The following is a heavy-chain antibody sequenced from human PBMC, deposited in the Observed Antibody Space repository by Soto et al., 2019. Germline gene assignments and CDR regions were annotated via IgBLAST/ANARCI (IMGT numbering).Heavy chain of an antibody. Sequence: GGSLRLSCAASGFTFSSYAMSWVRQAPGKGLEWVAAIGGTDGKTYYADSVKGRFTISRDNSKSTVYLELNNLSAEDTAVYHCAKNQGVELVPLATVDWFDPWGQGSVVTVSS. D-gene: IGHD1-26*01. J-gene: IGHJ5*02. CDR2: IGGTDGKT. CDR3: AKNQGVELVPLATVDWFDP. V-gene: IGHV3-23*01. CDR1: GFTFSSYA.